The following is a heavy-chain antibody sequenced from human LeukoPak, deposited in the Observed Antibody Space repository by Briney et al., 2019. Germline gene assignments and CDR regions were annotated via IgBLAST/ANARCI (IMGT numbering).Heavy chain of an antibody. CDR3: ARGKYQAMYYFDY. J-gene: IGHJ4*02. CDR2: IGTAGDT. D-gene: IGHD5-18*01. Sequence: GGSLRLSCAASGFTFSSCDMHWVRQATGKGLEWVSAIGTAGDTYYPGSVKGRFTISRENAKNSLYLQMNSLRAGDTAVYYCARGKYQAMYYFDYWGQGTLVTVSS. V-gene: IGHV3-13*01. CDR1: GFTFSSCD.